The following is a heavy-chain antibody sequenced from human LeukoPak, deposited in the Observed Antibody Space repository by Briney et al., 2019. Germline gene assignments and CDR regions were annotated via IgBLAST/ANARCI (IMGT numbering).Heavy chain of an antibody. CDR2: IKSKIDGGTI. CDR1: GFNFNGVW. CDR3: TTRRQDGC. J-gene: IGHJ4*02. D-gene: IGHD6-25*01. Sequence: GGTLRLSCGGCGFNFNGVWISWVRQAPGKGLEWVGRIKSKIDGGTIDYAAPVKGRFTISRDDSRNTLYLQMNSLKTEDTAVYYCTTRRQDGCWGQGTLVTVS. V-gene: IGHV3-15*01.